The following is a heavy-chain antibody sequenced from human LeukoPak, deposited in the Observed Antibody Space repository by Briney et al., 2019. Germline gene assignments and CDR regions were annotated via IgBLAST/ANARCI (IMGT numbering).Heavy chain of an antibody. Sequence: ASVKVSCKASGGTFSSYAISWVRQAPGQGLEWMGRIIPILGIANYAQKFQGRVTITADKSTSTAYMELSSLRSEDTAVYYCARVGYSVDFDYWGQGTLVTVSS. D-gene: IGHD5-18*01. V-gene: IGHV1-69*04. CDR1: GGTFSSYA. J-gene: IGHJ4*02. CDR3: ARVGYSVDFDY. CDR2: IIPILGIA.